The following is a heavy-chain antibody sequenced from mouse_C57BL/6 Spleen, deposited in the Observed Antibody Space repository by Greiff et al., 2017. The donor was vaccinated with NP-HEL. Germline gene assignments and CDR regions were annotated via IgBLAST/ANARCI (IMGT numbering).Heavy chain of an antibody. Sequence: VQLQQPGAELVMPGASVKLSCKASGYTFTSYWMHWVKQRPGQGLEWIGEIDPSDSYTNYNQKFKGKSTLTVDKSSSTAYMQLSSLTSEDSAVYYCARWDYYGSSYEGVFDYWGQGTTLTVSS. V-gene: IGHV1-69*01. CDR2: IDPSDSYT. J-gene: IGHJ2*01. CDR3: ARWDYYGSSYEGVFDY. CDR1: GYTFTSYW. D-gene: IGHD1-1*01.